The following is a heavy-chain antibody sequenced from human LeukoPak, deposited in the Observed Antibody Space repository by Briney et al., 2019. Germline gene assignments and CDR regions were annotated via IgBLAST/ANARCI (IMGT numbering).Heavy chain of an antibody. D-gene: IGHD3-3*01. CDR3: ARERGVNYDFWSGSFDY. CDR1: GFTFSTYG. V-gene: IGHV3-30*19. CDR2: ISYDGSNK. J-gene: IGHJ4*02. Sequence: GGSLRLSCAASGFTFSTYGMHWVRQAPGKGLEWVAVISYDGSNKYYADSVKGRFTISRDNSKNTLYLQMNSLRAEDTAVYYCARERGVNYDFWSGSFDYWGQGTLVTVSS.